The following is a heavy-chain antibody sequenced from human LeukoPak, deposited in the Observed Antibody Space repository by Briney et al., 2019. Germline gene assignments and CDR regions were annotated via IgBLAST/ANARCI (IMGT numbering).Heavy chain of an antibody. V-gene: IGHV4-34*01. CDR3: ARDRGAAAIDY. CDR2: INHSGTT. CDR1: VGSFSGYS. D-gene: IGHD6-25*01. J-gene: IGHJ4*02. Sequence: SETLSLTCAVYVGSFSGYSWSWIRQPPGRGLEWIGEINHSGTTNYNPSLKSRVTISADTSKNQFSLKLHSVTAADTAVYYCARDRGAAAIDYWGQGTVVAVSS.